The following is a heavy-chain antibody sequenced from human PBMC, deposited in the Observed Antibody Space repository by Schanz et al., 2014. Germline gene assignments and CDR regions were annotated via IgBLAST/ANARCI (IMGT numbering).Heavy chain of an antibody. D-gene: IGHD3-10*01. CDR3: ALREKPYGPFAS. J-gene: IGHJ4*02. V-gene: IGHV4-30-2*06. Sequence: LQLQESGSGLMKPSQTLSLTCAVSGGSISSGGYSWNWIRQSPGKGLEWIGYIYYSGNTYYNPSLKRRFTISVDRSKNQFSLRLDSVTAADTAVYYCALREKPYGPFASWGQGALVTVSS. CDR1: GGSISSGGYS. CDR2: IYYSGNT.